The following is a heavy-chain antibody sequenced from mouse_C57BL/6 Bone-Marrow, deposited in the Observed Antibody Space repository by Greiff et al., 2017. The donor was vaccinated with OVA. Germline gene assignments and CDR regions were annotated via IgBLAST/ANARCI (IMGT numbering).Heavy chain of an antibody. CDR2: IYPGSGNT. D-gene: IGHD1-1*01. V-gene: IGHV1-76*01. CDR3: ARSNGSSLDY. J-gene: IGHJ2*01. CDR1: GYTFTDYY. Sequence: QVQLQQSGAELVRPGASVKLSCKASGYTFTDYYINWVKQRPGQGLEWIARIYPGSGNTYYNEKFTGTATLTAEKYSSTDYKQLSSLTSEKSAVYCCARSNGSSLDYWGQGTTLTVSS.